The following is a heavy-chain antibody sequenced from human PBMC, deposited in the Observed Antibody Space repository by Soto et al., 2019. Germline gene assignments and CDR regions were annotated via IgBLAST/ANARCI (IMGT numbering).Heavy chain of an antibody. V-gene: IGHV4-59*01. CDR1: GVSISSYY. CDR3: ARGSGYGDYDPLDGGPPIVDY. D-gene: IGHD4-17*01. J-gene: IGHJ4*02. CDR2: IYYSGST. Sequence: QVQLQESGPGLVKPSETLSLTCTVSGVSISSYYWSWIRQPPEKGLEWIGYIYYSGSTNYNPSLKSRVTISVDTSKNQFSLKLSSVTAADTAVYYCARGSGYGDYDPLDGGPPIVDYWGQGTLVTVSS.